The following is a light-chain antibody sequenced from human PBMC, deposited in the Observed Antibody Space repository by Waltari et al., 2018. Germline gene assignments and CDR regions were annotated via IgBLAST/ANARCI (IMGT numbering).Light chain of an antibody. Sequence: QSALTQPHSVSASPGQSVTIPCSGSINDVGVEDYVAWYQQLPGKAPKLILYDVVKRPSGVPSRFSGSKYGTTASLTIAGLHTDDEATYYCCSYAGASTFVFGGGTKLTVL. CDR1: INDVGVEDY. CDR3: CSYAGASTFV. CDR2: DVV. V-gene: IGLV2-11*01. J-gene: IGLJ3*02.